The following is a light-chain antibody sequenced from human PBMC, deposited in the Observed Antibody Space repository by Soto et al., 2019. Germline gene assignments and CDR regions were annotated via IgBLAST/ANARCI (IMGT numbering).Light chain of an antibody. CDR1: QDIGYH. CDR3: QLHTTYPRS. V-gene: IGKV1-17*03. CDR2: SAS. J-gene: IGKJ1*01. Sequence: DIQMTQSPSAMSAAVGDRVTITCRASQDIGYHLGWFQQKPGKAPKRLIYSASSLDSGVPSRFSATGSGTEFTFTISSLQPEDFATYYCQLHTTYPRSFGSGTKVEVK.